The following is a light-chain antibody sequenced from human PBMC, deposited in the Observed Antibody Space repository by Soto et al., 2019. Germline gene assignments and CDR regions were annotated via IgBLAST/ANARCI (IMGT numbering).Light chain of an antibody. J-gene: IGKJ1*01. Sequence: DIQMTQSPSTLSASVGDRVTITCRATQSISNSLAWYQQKPGKAPKLLIYKAPSLEGGVPSRFSGRGSGTEFTLTITSLEPDDFATYYCQQYNSYWTFGQGTKVEIK. V-gene: IGKV1-5*03. CDR1: QSISNS. CDR3: QQYNSYWT. CDR2: KAP.